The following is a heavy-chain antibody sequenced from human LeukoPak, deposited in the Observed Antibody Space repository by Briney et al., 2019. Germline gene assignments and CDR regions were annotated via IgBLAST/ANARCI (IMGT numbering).Heavy chain of an antibody. CDR1: GFTFSDYY. J-gene: IGHJ4*02. Sequence: PGGSLRLSCAASGFTFSDYYMSWIRQAPGNGLEWVSYISSSGSTIYYADSVKGRFTISRDNAKNSLYLQMNSLRAEDTAVYYCARDREYDFWSGYYDYWGQGTLVTVSS. D-gene: IGHD3-3*01. CDR3: ARDREYDFWSGYYDY. CDR2: ISSSGSTI. V-gene: IGHV3-11*04.